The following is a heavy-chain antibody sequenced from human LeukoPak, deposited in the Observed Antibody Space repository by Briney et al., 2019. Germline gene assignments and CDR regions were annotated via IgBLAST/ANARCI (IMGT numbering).Heavy chain of an antibody. J-gene: IGHJ3*02. CDR2: ISYDGSNK. D-gene: IGHD1-14*01. CDR3: AKVALRSGPNDI. V-gene: IGHV3-30*04. CDR1: GFTFSSYA. Sequence: GGSLRLSCAASGFTFSSYAMHWVRQAPGKGLEWVAVISYDGSNKYYADSVKGRFTISRDNSKNTLYLQMNSLRAEDTAVYYCAKVALRSGPNDIWGQGTMVTVSS.